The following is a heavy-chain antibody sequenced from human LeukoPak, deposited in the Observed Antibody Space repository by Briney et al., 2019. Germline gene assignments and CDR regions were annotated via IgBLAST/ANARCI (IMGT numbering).Heavy chain of an antibody. D-gene: IGHD3-3*01. V-gene: IGHV1-46*01. J-gene: IGHJ5*02. CDR2: INPSGGST. Sequence: ASVKVSCKASGYTFTSYYMHWVRQAPGQGLEWMGIINPSGGSTSYAQKFQGRVTMTRDTSISTAYMELSRLRSDDTAVYYCVHTFGANWFDPWGQGTLVTVSS. CDR1: GYTFTSYY. CDR3: VHTFGANWFDP.